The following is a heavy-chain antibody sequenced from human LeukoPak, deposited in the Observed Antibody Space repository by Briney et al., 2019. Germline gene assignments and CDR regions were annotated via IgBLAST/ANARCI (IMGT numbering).Heavy chain of an antibody. CDR1: GGTISTSSYY. Sequence: PSETLSPTCTVSGGTISTSSYYFAWIRQPPGKGLEWIGSVYYSGSTYYHPSLKSRVTISIDTSKNQFSLNLNSVTAADTAVYYCARAPSGVSFDYWGQGTLVTVSS. J-gene: IGHJ4*02. CDR3: ARAPSGVSFDY. V-gene: IGHV4-39*07. CDR2: VYYSGST. D-gene: IGHD1-26*01.